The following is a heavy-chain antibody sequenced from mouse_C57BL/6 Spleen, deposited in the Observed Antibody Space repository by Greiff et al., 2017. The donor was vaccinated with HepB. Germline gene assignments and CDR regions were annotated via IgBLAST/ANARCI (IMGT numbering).Heavy chain of an antibody. CDR3: ARSSITTVVPYAMDY. CDR1: GFTFSDYG. V-gene: IGHV5-17*01. Sequence: VQLKESGGGLVKPGGSLKLSCAASGFTFSDYGMHWVRQAPEKGLEWVAYISSGSSTIYYADTVKGRFTISRDNAKNTLFLQMTSLRSEDTAMYYCARSSITTVVPYAMDYWGQGTSVTVSS. CDR2: ISSGSSTI. J-gene: IGHJ4*01. D-gene: IGHD1-1*01.